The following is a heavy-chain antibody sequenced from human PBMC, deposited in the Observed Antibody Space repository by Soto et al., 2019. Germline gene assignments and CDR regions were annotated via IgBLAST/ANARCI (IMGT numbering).Heavy chain of an antibody. CDR1: GGSISSSSYY. Sequence: QVQLQESGPGLVKPSETLSLTCTVSGGSISSSSYYWGWIRQPPGKGLEWIGSIFYSGSTYYNPSLQGRVTLSVDTSTNQFSLKLRSVTAADTAVYYCARIVRGIVITYYYMDVWGKGTTVTVSS. V-gene: IGHV4-39*01. CDR2: IFYSGST. J-gene: IGHJ6*03. D-gene: IGHD2-21*01. CDR3: ARIVRGIVITYYYMDV.